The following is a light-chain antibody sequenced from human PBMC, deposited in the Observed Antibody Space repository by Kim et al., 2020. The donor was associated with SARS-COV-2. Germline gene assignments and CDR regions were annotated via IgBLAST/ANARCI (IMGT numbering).Light chain of an antibody. Sequence: QLVLAQPASVSGSPGQSITISCTGTSSDVGGYNYVSWYQQHPGKAPKLMIYDVSKRPSGVSSRFSGSKSGNTASLTISGLQAEDEADYYCNSYTSSSTLVFGGGTQLTVL. V-gene: IGLV2-14*03. J-gene: IGLJ3*02. CDR1: SSDVGGYNY. CDR2: DVS. CDR3: NSYTSSSTLV.